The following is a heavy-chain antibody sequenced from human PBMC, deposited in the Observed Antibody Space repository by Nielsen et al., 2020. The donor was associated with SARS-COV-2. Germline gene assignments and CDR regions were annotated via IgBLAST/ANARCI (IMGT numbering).Heavy chain of an antibody. CDR3: ARRYNFADY. J-gene: IGHJ4*02. CDR2: ISSSGSTI. V-gene: IGHV3-11*01. Sequence: GESLKISCAASGFTFSDFYMSWIRQAPGKGLEWLSHISSSGSTIYYADSVKGRFTISRDNAENSLYLQLNSLRAEDTAVYYCARRYNFADYWGRGTLVTVSS. CDR1: GFTFSDFY. D-gene: IGHD1-1*01.